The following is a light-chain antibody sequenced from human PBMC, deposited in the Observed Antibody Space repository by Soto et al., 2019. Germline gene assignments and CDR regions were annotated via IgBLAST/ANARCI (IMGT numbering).Light chain of an antibody. CDR2: DAS. J-gene: IGKJ3*01. Sequence: EIVLTQSPASLSLSPGERATLSCRASQSLSSYLAWYQQKPGQAPRLLIYDASNRATGIPARFSGSGSGTDFTLTISSLEPEDFAVYYCQQRSNWQFTFGPGTKVDIK. CDR1: QSLSSY. V-gene: IGKV3-11*01. CDR3: QQRSNWQFT.